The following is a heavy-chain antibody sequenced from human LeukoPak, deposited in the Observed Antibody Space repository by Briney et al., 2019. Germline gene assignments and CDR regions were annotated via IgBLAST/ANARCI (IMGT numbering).Heavy chain of an antibody. V-gene: IGHV3-66*02. J-gene: IGHJ4*02. D-gene: IGHD3-10*01. CDR2: IYTGGST. CDR1: GFTVSSNY. Sequence: GGSLRLSCAVSGFTVSSNYMIWVRQAPGKGLEWVSVIYTGGSTYYADSVKGRFTISRDNSKNTLFLQMNSLRAEDTAVYFCARGEEGWFGEPFFGYWGQGTLVTVSS. CDR3: ARGEEGWFGEPFFGY.